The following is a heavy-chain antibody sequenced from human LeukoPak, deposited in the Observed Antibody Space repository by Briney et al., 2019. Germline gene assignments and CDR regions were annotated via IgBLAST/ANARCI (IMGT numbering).Heavy chain of an antibody. J-gene: IGHJ3*02. CDR1: GGSFSNYY. Sequence: SETLSLTCAVYGGSFSNYYWSWIRQPPGKGLEWIGEINHSGTTHYNPSLKSRVTISLHTSKNQFSLKLSSVTAADTAVYYCARWPYGDYAADAFDIWGQGTMVTVSS. CDR2: INHSGTT. CDR3: ARWPYGDYAADAFDI. V-gene: IGHV4-34*01. D-gene: IGHD4-17*01.